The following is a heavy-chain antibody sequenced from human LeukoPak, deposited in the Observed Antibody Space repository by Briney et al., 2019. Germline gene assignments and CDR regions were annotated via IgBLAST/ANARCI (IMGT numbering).Heavy chain of an antibody. J-gene: IGHJ5*02. CDR1: GGSFSGYY. D-gene: IGHD3-22*01. CDR2: INHSGST. V-gene: IGHV4-34*01. Sequence: SETLSLTCAVYGGSFSGYYWSWIRQPPGKGLEWLGEINHSGSTNYNPSLKSRVTISVDTSKNQFSLKLSSVTAADTAVYYCARGYYYDSSGLSGWFDPWGQGTLVTVSS. CDR3: ARGYYYDSSGLSGWFDP.